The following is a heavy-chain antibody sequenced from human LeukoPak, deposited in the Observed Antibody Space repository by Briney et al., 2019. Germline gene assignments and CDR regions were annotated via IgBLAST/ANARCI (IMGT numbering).Heavy chain of an antibody. CDR3: ARDMNTEGGFDP. Sequence: GASVKVSCEASGYTFTGYYMHWVRQAPGQGLEWMGWINPNSGGTNYAQKFQGRVTMTRDTSISTAYMELSRLRSDDTAVYYCARDMNTEGGFDPWGQGTLVTVSS. V-gene: IGHV1-2*02. CDR1: GYTFTGYY. CDR2: INPNSGGT. D-gene: IGHD3-16*01. J-gene: IGHJ5*02.